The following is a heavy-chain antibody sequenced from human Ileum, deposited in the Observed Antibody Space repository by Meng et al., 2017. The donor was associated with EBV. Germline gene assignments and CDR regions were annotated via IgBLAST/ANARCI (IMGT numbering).Heavy chain of an antibody. D-gene: IGHD1-26*01. CDR3: AGDPHSGSPH. CDR1: GGSVSSAHSF. J-gene: IGHJ4*02. V-gene: IGHV4-61*01. Sequence: QVHLQELGPGLVKPSGTSSLPCPFSGGSVSSAHSFWTWIRQPPGKGLEWIGYMSYSGSTNYSPPLESRVTISVDTSKNQFSLKLSSVTAADTAVYYCAGDPHSGSPHWGQGTLVTVSS. CDR2: MSYSGST.